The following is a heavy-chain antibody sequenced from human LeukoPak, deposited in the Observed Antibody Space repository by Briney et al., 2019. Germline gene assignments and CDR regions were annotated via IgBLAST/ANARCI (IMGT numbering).Heavy chain of an antibody. CDR1: GFTFSGST. V-gene: IGHV3-73*01. Sequence: AGGSLRLSCAASGFTFSGSTIHWVRQASGKGLEWVGHVRSKTDNYATAYAASVKGRFVISRDDSKNTASLLMTRLKVEDTAIYFCATLTSTTVSRGYRGQGTLVTVSS. CDR2: VRSKTDNYAT. D-gene: IGHD4-11*01. CDR3: ATLTSTTVSRGY. J-gene: IGHJ4*02.